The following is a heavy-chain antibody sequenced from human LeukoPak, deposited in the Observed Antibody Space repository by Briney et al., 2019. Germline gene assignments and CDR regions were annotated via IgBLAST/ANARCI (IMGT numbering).Heavy chain of an antibody. J-gene: IGHJ3*02. Sequence: PSETLSLTCTVSGGSISSYYWSWIRQPPGKGLEWIGYIYYSGSADYNPSLRSRVTISVDTSKSQFSLKLSSVTAADTAVYYCASGRGLYSFYAFDIWGQGTMVTVSS. V-gene: IGHV4-59*01. CDR1: GGSISSYY. CDR2: IYYSGSA. D-gene: IGHD5-18*01. CDR3: ASGRGLYSFYAFDI.